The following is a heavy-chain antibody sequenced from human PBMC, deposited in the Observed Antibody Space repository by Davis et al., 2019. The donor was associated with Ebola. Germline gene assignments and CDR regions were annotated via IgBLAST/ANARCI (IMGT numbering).Heavy chain of an antibody. Sequence: PGGSLRLSCAASGFSFSEYFMSWVRQAPGRGLEWVANINQDGSQKYYLDSVRGRFTVSRDNAKNSLYLQMNSLRAEDTAVYYCASLVTSYYYYYMDVWGKGTTVTVSS. D-gene: IGHD2-21*02. V-gene: IGHV3-7*01. CDR2: INQDGSQK. CDR3: ASLVTSYYYYYMDV. J-gene: IGHJ6*03. CDR1: GFSFSEYF.